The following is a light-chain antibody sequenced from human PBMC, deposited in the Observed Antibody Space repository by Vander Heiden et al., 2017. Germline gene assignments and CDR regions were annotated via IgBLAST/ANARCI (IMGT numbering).Light chain of an antibody. CDR3: MQALQTPRT. CDR1: QSLLHHNGFKY. J-gene: IGKJ1*01. CDR2: LGA. Sequence: EIVMTQSPVFLPVTPGEPASISCRSSQSLLHHNGFKYLDWYLQKPGQSPQLLIYLGAIRASGVPDGFSGSGSGSDFTLEISRVEAEDVGIYYCMQALQTPRTFGQGTRVEIK. V-gene: IGKV2-28*01.